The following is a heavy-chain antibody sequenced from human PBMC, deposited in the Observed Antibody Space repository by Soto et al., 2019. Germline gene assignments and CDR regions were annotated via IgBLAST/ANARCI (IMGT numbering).Heavy chain of an antibody. CDR2: INLSGGST. D-gene: IGHD3-22*01. V-gene: IGHV1-46*01. CDR3: ARHYYVSIFFFQAEDGIRYVCSVSAFLLNRSSDL. Sequence: GLEWMEIINLSGGSTSYAQKFQGRVTMTRDTSTSTVYMELSSLRSEDTAVYYCARHYYVSIFFFQAEDGIRYVCSVSAFLLNRSSDL. J-gene: IGHJ2*01.